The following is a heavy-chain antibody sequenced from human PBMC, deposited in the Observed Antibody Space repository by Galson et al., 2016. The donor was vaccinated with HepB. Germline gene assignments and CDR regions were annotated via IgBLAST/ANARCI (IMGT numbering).Heavy chain of an antibody. CDR3: ARAIVMVRGASDWFDP. Sequence: SLRLSCAASGFTFSSYWMSWIRQTPGKGLEGVASIKEDGSDKYYVDSVKGRFTISRDNAENSLYLQMNSPRAEDTAVYYCARAIVMVRGASDWFDPWGQGTLFTVSS. J-gene: IGHJ5*02. CDR1: GFTFSSYW. CDR2: IKEDGSDK. V-gene: IGHV3-7*01. D-gene: IGHD2-15*01.